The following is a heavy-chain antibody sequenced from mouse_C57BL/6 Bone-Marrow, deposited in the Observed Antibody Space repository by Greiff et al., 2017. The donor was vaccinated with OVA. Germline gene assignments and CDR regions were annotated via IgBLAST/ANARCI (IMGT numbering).Heavy chain of an antibody. D-gene: IGHD2-4*01. Sequence: EVQLQQSGTVLARPGASVKMSCKTSGYTFTSYWMHWVKQRPGQGLEWIGAIYPGNSDTSYNQKFKGKAKLTAVTSASTAYMELSSLTNEDSAVNDCTRWNYDYDEGAMDYWGQGTSVTVSS. V-gene: IGHV1-5*01. CDR3: TRWNYDYDEGAMDY. J-gene: IGHJ4*01. CDR1: GYTFTSYW. CDR2: IYPGNSDT.